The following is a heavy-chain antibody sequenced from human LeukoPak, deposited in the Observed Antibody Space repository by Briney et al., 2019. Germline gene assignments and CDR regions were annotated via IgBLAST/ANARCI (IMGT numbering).Heavy chain of an antibody. J-gene: IGHJ3*02. CDR1: GFTFSSYA. CDR2: MSGSGIST. D-gene: IGHD7-27*01. CDR3: AKDFLGMGEAFDI. V-gene: IGHV3-23*01. Sequence: GGSLRLSCAASGFTFSSYAMSWVRQAPGKGLEWVSGMSGSGISTYYADSVKGRFTISRDNAKNSLYLQMNSLRAEDTALYYCAKDFLGMGEAFDIWGQGTMVTVSS.